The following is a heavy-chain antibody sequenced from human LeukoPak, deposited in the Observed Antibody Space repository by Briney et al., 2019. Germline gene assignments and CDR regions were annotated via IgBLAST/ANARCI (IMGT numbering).Heavy chain of an antibody. CDR1: GVSLSTSGVG. J-gene: IGHJ1*01. V-gene: IGHV2-5*01. CDR2: IYWNDDK. Sequence: ESGPTLVKPTQTLTLTCNVSGVSLSTSGVGVGWIRQPPGQALEWLALIYWNDDKRYSPSLKNRLTITKDTSKNQVVLTMTNMDPVDTATYYCAHRGTTVTFQLWGQGTLVTVSS. D-gene: IGHD4-17*01. CDR3: AHRGTTVTFQL.